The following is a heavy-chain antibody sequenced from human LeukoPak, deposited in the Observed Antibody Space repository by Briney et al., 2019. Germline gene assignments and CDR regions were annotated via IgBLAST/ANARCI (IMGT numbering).Heavy chain of an antibody. Sequence: PGGSLRLSCAASGFTFSSYAMSWVRQAPGQGLEWVSAISGSGGSTYYADSVKGRFTISRDNSKNTLYLQMNSLRAEDTAVYYCAKVPYSSSWEGYFDYWGQGTLVTVSS. CDR2: ISGSGGST. CDR1: GFTFSSYA. D-gene: IGHD6-6*01. CDR3: AKVPYSSSWEGYFDY. J-gene: IGHJ4*02. V-gene: IGHV3-23*01.